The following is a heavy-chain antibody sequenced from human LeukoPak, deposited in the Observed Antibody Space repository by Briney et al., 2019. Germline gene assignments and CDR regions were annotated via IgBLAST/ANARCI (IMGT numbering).Heavy chain of an antibody. Sequence: SETLSLTCAVYGGSFRGYYWRWIRQPPGKGLEWIGEINHSGSTNYNPSLKSRVTISVDTSKNQFSLKLSSVTAAGTAVYYCARGRRSVAGKGGPFDYSGQGTLVTVSS. D-gene: IGHD6-19*01. CDR2: INHSGST. CDR3: ARGRRSVAGKGGPFDY. CDR1: GGSFRGYY. V-gene: IGHV4-34*01. J-gene: IGHJ4*02.